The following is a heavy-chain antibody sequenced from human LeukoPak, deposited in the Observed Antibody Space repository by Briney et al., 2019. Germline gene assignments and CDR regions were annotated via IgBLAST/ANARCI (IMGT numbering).Heavy chain of an antibody. J-gene: IGHJ6*02. Sequence: GGSLRVSCSASGFAFSNYATHWVRQAPGRGLEYVAGINSNGGSTYYADSVKGRFTMSGDNSKNTLYLQMSSLRAEDTAVYYCVKGTGTKYYYYGMDVWGQGTTVTVSS. CDR2: INSNGGST. CDR1: GFAFSNYA. V-gene: IGHV3-64D*06. D-gene: IGHD3/OR15-3a*01. CDR3: VKGTGTKYYYYGMDV.